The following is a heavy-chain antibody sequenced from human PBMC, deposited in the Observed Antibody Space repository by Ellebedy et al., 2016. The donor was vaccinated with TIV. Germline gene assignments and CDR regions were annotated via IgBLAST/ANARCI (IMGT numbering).Heavy chain of an antibody. V-gene: IGHV3-11*01. D-gene: IGHD2-15*01. CDR1: GLTFSDYY. CDR3: AKDQVDATASDY. CDR2: ISSSGSTI. Sequence: GGSLRLSXAASGLTFSDYYMSWIRQAPGKGLEWVSYISSSGSTIYYADSVKDRFTISRDNSKNTLYLQMNSLRVEDTAVYYCAKDQVDATASDYWGQGTLVTVSS. J-gene: IGHJ4*02.